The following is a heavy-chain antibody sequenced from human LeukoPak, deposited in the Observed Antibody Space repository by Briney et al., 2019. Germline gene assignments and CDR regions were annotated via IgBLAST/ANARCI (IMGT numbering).Heavy chain of an antibody. J-gene: IGHJ4*02. CDR3: ARQWRELQLGY. V-gene: IGHV3-7*01. D-gene: IGHD1-26*01. Sequence: PGGSLRLSWAASGLTFTNHWMSWVRQAPGKGLEWVANMNQDGSEKYYVDSVKGRFTISRDNAKSSLYLQMNSLIAEDTAVYYCARQWRELQLGYWGQGTLVTVSS. CDR2: MNQDGSEK. CDR1: GLTFTNHW.